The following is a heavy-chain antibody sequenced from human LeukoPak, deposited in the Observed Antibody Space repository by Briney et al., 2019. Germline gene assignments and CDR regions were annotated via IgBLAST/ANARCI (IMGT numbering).Heavy chain of an antibody. Sequence: ASVKVSCKASGYTFINYDINWVRQATGQGLEWMGWMNPNSGNRGYAQKFQGRVTITMNTAITTAYMELNSLRSEDTAVYYCARSPPDHDDSGYYYFDFWGQGALVTVSS. CDR1: GYTFINYD. J-gene: IGHJ4*02. CDR3: ARSPPDHDDSGYYYFDF. D-gene: IGHD3-22*01. CDR2: MNPNSGNR. V-gene: IGHV1-8*01.